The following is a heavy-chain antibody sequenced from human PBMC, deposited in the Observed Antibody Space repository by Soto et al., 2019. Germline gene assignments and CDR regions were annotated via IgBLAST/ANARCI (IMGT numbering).Heavy chain of an antibody. CDR2: IYYSGST. CDR3: AREGYCSGGSCYTGYYSGMDV. J-gene: IGHJ6*02. CDR1: GGSISSGGYY. Sequence: QVQLQESGPGLVKPSQTLSLTCTVSGGSISSGGYYWSLIRQHPGKGLEWIGYIYYSGSTYYNPSLKSRVTISVDTSKNQVSLKLSSVTAADTAVYYCAREGYCSGGSCYTGYYSGMDVWGQGTTVTVSS. V-gene: IGHV4-31*03. D-gene: IGHD2-15*01.